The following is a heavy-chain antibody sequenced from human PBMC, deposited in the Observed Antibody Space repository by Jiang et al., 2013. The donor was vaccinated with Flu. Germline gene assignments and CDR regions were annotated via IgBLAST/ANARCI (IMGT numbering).Heavy chain of an antibody. CDR2: ISGSGGST. D-gene: IGHD6-13*01. V-gene: IGHV3-23*01. CDR1: GFTFSSYA. Sequence: RLSCAASGFTFSSYAMSWVRQAPGKGLEWVSAISGSGGSTYYADSVKGRFTISRDNSKNTLYLQMNSLRAEDTAVYYCATAGYSSSWYVEPPYYFDYWGQGTLVTVSS. CDR3: ATAGYSSSWYVEPPYYFDY. J-gene: IGHJ4*02.